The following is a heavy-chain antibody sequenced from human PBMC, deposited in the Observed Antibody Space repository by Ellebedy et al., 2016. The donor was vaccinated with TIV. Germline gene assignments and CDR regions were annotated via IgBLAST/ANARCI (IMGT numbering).Heavy chain of an antibody. J-gene: IGHJ3*01. CDR1: GFTFSGYW. V-gene: IGHV3-23*01. D-gene: IGHD1-26*01. CDR2: ITESGGNT. Sequence: PGGSLRLSCAASGFTFSGYWMSWVRQAPGKGLEWVPSITESGGNTYYADSVKGRFTISRDNSKDTLYLQMNSLRAEDTAMYYCARDPVGVGPAFDVWGQGTMVTVSS. CDR3: ARDPVGVGPAFDV.